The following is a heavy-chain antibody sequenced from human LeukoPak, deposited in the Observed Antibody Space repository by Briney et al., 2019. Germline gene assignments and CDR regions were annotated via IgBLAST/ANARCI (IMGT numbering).Heavy chain of an antibody. Sequence: SETLSLTCAVSGYSISSGYYWGWIRQPPGQGLEWIGSIYHSGSTYCNPSLKSRVTISVDTSKNQFSLKLSSVTAADTAVYYCARDQGGVTMVRGVSYYYYYYMDVWGKGTTVTISS. CDR2: IYHSGST. CDR1: GYSISSGYY. D-gene: IGHD3-10*01. CDR3: ARDQGGVTMVRGVSYYYYYYMDV. V-gene: IGHV4-38-2*02. J-gene: IGHJ6*03.